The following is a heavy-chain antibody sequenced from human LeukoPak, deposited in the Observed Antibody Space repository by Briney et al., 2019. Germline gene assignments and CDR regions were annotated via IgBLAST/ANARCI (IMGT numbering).Heavy chain of an antibody. J-gene: IGHJ4*02. CDR3: AKVPWTTAIRGAFDY. Sequence: GGSLRLSCAASGFTFSNYGMHWVRQAPGKGLDWVAAISYDGSNQYYADSVKGRFTSSRDNSKNTLFLQVNSLRAEDTAVYYCAKVPWTTAIRGAFDYWGQGTLVTVSS. V-gene: IGHV3-30*18. CDR1: GFTFSNYG. D-gene: IGHD4-17*01. CDR2: ISYDGSNQ.